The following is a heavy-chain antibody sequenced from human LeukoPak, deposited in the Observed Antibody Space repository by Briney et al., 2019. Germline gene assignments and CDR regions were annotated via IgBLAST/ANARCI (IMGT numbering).Heavy chain of an antibody. CDR3: ARDYTYYYDSSGYQPLDY. Sequence: GGSLRLSYRASGFTFSSYSMNWVRQAPGKGLEWVSSISSSSYIYYADSVKGRFTISRENAKNSLYLQMNSLRAEDTAVYYCARDYTYYYDSSGYQPLDYWGQGTLVTVSS. CDR1: GFTFSSYS. CDR2: ISSSSYI. V-gene: IGHV3-21*01. J-gene: IGHJ4*02. D-gene: IGHD3-22*01.